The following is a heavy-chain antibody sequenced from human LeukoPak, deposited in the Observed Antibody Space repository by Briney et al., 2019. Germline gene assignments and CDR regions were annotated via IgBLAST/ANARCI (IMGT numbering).Heavy chain of an antibody. Sequence: GGSLRLSCAASGFAFKNAWVSWVRQAPGKGLEWLGLIKRKTEGATTDYSAPVKGRFTISRDDSENTLYLQMNSLKTEDTAVYYCTTHFPVTTFYWGQGTLVTVSS. CDR2: IKRKTEGATT. CDR1: GFAFKNAW. J-gene: IGHJ4*02. CDR3: TTHFPVTTFY. V-gene: IGHV3-15*01. D-gene: IGHD4-17*01.